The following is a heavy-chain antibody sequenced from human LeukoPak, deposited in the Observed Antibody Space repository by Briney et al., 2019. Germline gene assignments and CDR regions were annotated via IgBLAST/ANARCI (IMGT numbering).Heavy chain of an antibody. CDR3: ARVQGYCSTDSCYPHY. Sequence: ASVKVSCKASGYTLTNYALNWVRQAPGQGLEWMGWINTNTGNPTYAQGFTGRFVFSLDTSVNTVYLQISSLKAEDTAIYYCARVQGYCSTDSCYPHYWGQGTLVTVSS. CDR2: INTNTGNP. J-gene: IGHJ4*02. D-gene: IGHD2-2*01. CDR1: GYTLTNYA. V-gene: IGHV7-4-1*02.